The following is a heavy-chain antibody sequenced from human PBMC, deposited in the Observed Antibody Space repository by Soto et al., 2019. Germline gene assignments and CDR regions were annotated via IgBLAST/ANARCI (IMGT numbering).Heavy chain of an antibody. CDR1: GGSISSGGYS. V-gene: IGHV4-30-2*01. D-gene: IGHD5-18*01. CDR2: IYHSGST. J-gene: IGHJ6*02. CDR3: ARDGYSYGLGYYYGMDV. Sequence: QLQLQESGSGLVKPSQTLSLTCAVSGGSISSGGYSWSWIRQPPGKGLEWIGYIYHSGSTYYNPSLKSRVTISVDRSKSQFSLKLSSVTAADTAVYYCARDGYSYGLGYYYGMDVWGQGTTVTVSS.